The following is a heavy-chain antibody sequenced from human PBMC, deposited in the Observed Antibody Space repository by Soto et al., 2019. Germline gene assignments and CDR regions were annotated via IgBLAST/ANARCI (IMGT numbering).Heavy chain of an antibody. CDR1: GFTFSSYG. CDR2: IWYDGSNK. Sequence: QVQLVESGGGVVQPGRSLRLSCAAPGFTFSSYGMHWVRQAPGKGLEWVAVIWYDGSNKYYADSVKGRFTISRDNSKNTLYLQMNSLRAEDTAVYYCARDPQWELPLYYFDYWGQGTLVTVSS. CDR3: ARDPQWELPLYYFDY. V-gene: IGHV3-33*01. J-gene: IGHJ4*02. D-gene: IGHD1-26*01.